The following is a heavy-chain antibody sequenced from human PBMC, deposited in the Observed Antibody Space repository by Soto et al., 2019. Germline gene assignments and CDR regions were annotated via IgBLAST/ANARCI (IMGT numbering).Heavy chain of an antibody. Sequence: QITLKESGPTLVRPTQTLTLTCTFSGFSLSTSGLGVGWIRQPPGKALEWLALIYWNDDKRYSPSLKARLTITKDTSKNQVVLTRTNMDPVYTATYYCAHRPSGWYLFDYWGQGTLVTVSS. D-gene: IGHD6-19*01. V-gene: IGHV2-5*01. CDR3: AHRPSGWYLFDY. J-gene: IGHJ4*02. CDR2: IYWNDDK. CDR1: GFSLSTSGLG.